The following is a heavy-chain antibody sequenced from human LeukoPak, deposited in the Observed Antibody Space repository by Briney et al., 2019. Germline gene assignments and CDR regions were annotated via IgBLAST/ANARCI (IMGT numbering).Heavy chain of an antibody. V-gene: IGHV1-2*02. CDR1: GYTFTGYY. Sequence: GASVKVSCKASGYTFTGYYMHWVRQAPGQGLEWMGWINPNSGGTNYAQKFQGRVTMTRDTSISTAYMELSRLRSDDTAAYYCARDLIPYYYYGMDVWGQGTTVTVSS. J-gene: IGHJ6*02. CDR3: ARDLIPYYYYGMDV. CDR2: INPNSGGT.